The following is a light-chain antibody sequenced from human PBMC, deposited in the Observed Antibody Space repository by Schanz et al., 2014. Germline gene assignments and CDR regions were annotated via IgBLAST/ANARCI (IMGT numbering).Light chain of an antibody. Sequence: QSALTQPASVSGSPGQSITISCTGTSSDVGAYNYVSWYQQHPGKAPKVMIYDVSKRPSGVPDRFSGSKSGNTASLTISGLQAEDEADYYCCSYAGSNNLVFGGGTKLTVL. V-gene: IGLV2-8*01. CDR3: CSYAGSNNLV. J-gene: IGLJ2*01. CDR2: DVS. CDR1: SSDVGAYNY.